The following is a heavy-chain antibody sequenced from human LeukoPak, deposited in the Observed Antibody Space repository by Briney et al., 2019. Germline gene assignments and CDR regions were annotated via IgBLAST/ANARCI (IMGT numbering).Heavy chain of an antibody. CDR2: ISGSGGST. Sequence: PGGFLRLSYAASGFTFSTYAMSWVRQAPGKGLEWVSAISGSGGSTYYADSVKGRFTISRDNSKNTLYLQMNSLRAEDTSIYFCAKALEQETVIALDSWGQGTLVTVSS. CDR1: GFTFSTYA. D-gene: IGHD6-13*01. J-gene: IGHJ4*02. V-gene: IGHV3-23*01. CDR3: AKALEQETVIALDS.